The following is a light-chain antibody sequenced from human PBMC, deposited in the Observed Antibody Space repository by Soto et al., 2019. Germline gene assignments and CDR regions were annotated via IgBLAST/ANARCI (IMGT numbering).Light chain of an antibody. CDR2: GAS. CDR3: QRYNRYSEA. Sequence: DIAVTQSTGSLSGCDGDRVTVACRASQSVSSNLAWYQQKPGQAPRLLIYGASSRATGIPVRFSCSRSGTEIPLTISVLPPDHFPSYYLQRYNRYSEAFGRGTKVDIK. CDR1: QSVSSN. V-gene: IGKV3-15*01. J-gene: IGKJ1*01.